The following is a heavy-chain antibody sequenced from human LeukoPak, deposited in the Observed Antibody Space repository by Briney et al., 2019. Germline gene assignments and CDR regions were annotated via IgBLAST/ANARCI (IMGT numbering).Heavy chain of an antibody. CDR3: AGAKTPLGYSSSWYYFDY. J-gene: IGHJ4*02. V-gene: IGHV4-59*01. Sequence: PSETLSLTCTVSGGSISSYYWSWIRQPPGKGLEWIGYIYYSGSTNYNPSLKCRVTISVDTSKNQFSLKLSSVTAADTAVYYCAGAKTPLGYSSSWYYFDYWGQGTLVTVSS. CDR2: IYYSGST. D-gene: IGHD6-13*01. CDR1: GGSISSYY.